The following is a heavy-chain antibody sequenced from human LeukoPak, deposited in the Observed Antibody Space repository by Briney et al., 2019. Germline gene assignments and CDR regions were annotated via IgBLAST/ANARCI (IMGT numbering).Heavy chain of an antibody. D-gene: IGHD6-19*01. V-gene: IGHV4-34*01. CDR3: ARAPDSSGWYKFPVGTYYYYGMDV. CDR2: INHSGST. CDR1: GGSFSGYY. Sequence: PSETLSLTCAVYGGSFSGYYWSWIRQPPGKGLEWIGEINHSGSTNYNPSLKSRVTISVDTSKNRFSLKLSSVTAADTAVYYCARAPDSSGWYKFPVGTYYYYGMDVWGQGTTVTVSS. J-gene: IGHJ6*02.